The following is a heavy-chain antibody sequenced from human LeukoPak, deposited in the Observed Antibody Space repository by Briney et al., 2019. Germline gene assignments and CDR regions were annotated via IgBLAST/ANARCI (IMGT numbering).Heavy chain of an antibody. V-gene: IGHV3-11*04. J-gene: IGHJ3*02. D-gene: IGHD1-20*01. Sequence: GGSLRLSCAASGFTFSDYYMSWIRQAPGKGLEWVSYISSSGSTIYYADSVKGLFTISRDNAKNEQYLQKNSLRAEDTAVYYCARGRYNWNRPEAFYIWGQGTMVTVSS. CDR2: ISSSGSTI. CDR3: ARGRYNWNRPEAFYI. CDR1: GFTFSDYY.